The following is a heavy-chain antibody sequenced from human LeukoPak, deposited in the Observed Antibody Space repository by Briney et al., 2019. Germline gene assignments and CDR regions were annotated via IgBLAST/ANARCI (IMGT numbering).Heavy chain of an antibody. CDR2: TYYRSKWYN. CDR1: GDSVSSNSAA. J-gene: IGHJ3*02. V-gene: IGHV6-1*01. D-gene: IGHD3-22*01. Sequence: SQTLSLTCAISGDSVSSNSAAWNWIRQSPSRGLEWLGRTYYRSKWYNDYAVSAKSRITINPDTSKNQFSLQLNSVTPEDTAVYYCARDARTYYYDSSGYYLSLDDAFDIWGQGTMVTVSS. CDR3: ARDARTYYYDSSGYYLSLDDAFDI.